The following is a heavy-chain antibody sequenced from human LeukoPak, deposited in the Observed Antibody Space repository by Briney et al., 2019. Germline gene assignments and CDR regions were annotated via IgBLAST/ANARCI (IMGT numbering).Heavy chain of an antibody. CDR2: IKQDGSEK. CDR1: GFTFSNYW. CDR3: AKEDGEQAAAGMGAFDI. Sequence: GGSLRLSCAASGFTFSNYWMSWVRQAPGKGLEWVANIKQDGSEKYYVDSVKGRFTISRDNAKNSLYLQMNSLRAEDTAVYYCAKEDGEQAAAGMGAFDIWGQGTMVTVSS. V-gene: IGHV3-7*03. J-gene: IGHJ3*02. D-gene: IGHD6-13*01.